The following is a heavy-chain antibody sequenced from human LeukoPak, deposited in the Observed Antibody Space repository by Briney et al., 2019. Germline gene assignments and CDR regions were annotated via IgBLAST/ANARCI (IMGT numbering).Heavy chain of an antibody. Sequence: GASVKVSCKASGYTFTSYDINWVRQATGQGLEWMGWINPNSGGTNYAQKFQGRVTMTRDTSISTAYMELSRLRSDDTAVYYCARDSSGNTYYYYYYMDVWGKGTTVTVS. CDR2: INPNSGGT. J-gene: IGHJ6*03. CDR3: ARDSSGNTYYYYYYMDV. D-gene: IGHD6-6*01. V-gene: IGHV1-2*02. CDR1: GYTFTSYD.